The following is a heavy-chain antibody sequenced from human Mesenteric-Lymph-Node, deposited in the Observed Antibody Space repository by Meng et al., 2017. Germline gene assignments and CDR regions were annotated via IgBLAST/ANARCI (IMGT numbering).Heavy chain of an antibody. V-gene: IGHV3-7*01. Sequence: GESLKISCAASGFTFSSYWMSWVRQAPGKGLEWVANIKQDGSEKYYVDSVKGRFTISRGNAKNSLFLQMNSLRVEDTAIYYCARGYCSGGSCYGGGFDFWGQGSLVTVSS. J-gene: IGHJ4*02. CDR3: ARGYCSGGSCYGGGFDF. D-gene: IGHD2-15*01. CDR1: GFTFSSYW. CDR2: IKQDGSEK.